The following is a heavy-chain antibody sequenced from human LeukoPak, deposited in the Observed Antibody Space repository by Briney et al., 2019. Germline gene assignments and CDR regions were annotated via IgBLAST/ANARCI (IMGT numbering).Heavy chain of an antibody. CDR1: GYSLTSYW. Sequence: GESLKISCKGSGYSLTSYWIGWVREMPGKRLEWMGIIYPGDSATRYSPSFQGQVTISADKSISTAYLQWSSLKASDTAMYYCARQVDGYNRFDYWGQGTLVTVSS. J-gene: IGHJ4*02. CDR3: ARQVDGYNRFDY. CDR2: IYPGDSAT. D-gene: IGHD5-24*01. V-gene: IGHV5-51*01.